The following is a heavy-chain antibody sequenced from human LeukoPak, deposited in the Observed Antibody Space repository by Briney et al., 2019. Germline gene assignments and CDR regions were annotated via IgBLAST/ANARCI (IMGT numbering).Heavy chain of an antibody. J-gene: IGHJ3*02. Sequence: YPSGTLSLTCAVSGGSISSSNWWSWVRQPPEKGLEWIGEIYHSGSTNYNPSLKSRVTISVDKSKNQFSLKLSSVAAADTAVYYCARTGGYYPDAFDIWGQGTMVTVSS. V-gene: IGHV4-4*02. CDR2: IYHSGST. CDR3: ARTGGYYPDAFDI. D-gene: IGHD3-22*01. CDR1: GGSISSSNW.